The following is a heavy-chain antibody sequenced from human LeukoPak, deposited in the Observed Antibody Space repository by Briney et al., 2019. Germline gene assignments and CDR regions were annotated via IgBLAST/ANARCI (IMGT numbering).Heavy chain of an antibody. CDR2: IWYDGSNK. CDR1: GFTFSSYG. CDR3: ARGLKKWELLSPFDY. D-gene: IGHD1-26*01. Sequence: PGGSLRLSCAASGFTFSSYGMHWVRQAPGKGLEWVAVIWYDGSNKYYADSVKGRFTISRDNSKNTLYLQMNSLRAEDTAVYYCARGLKKWELLSPFDYWGQGTLVTVSS. J-gene: IGHJ4*02. V-gene: IGHV3-33*01.